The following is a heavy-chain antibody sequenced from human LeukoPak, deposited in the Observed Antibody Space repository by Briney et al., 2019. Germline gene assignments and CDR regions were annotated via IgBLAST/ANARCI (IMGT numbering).Heavy chain of an antibody. CDR3: ARGGSRGSFDN. D-gene: IGHD1-26*01. V-gene: IGHV3-7*04. Sequence: GGSLRLSPAASLFTLERDWMAWVRQAPGKGLEWGANVREGGCEKYFVDWVKGRFTNSKDNAKSSLYLQRNGVRVEDTAIYYFARGGSRGSFDNWGQGALVTVSS. CDR2: VREGGCEK. J-gene: IGHJ4*02. CDR1: LFTLERDW.